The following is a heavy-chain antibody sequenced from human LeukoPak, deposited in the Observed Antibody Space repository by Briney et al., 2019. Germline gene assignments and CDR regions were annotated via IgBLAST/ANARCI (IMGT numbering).Heavy chain of an antibody. V-gene: IGHV3-30-3*01. CDR2: ISYDGSNK. CDR1: GFTFSSYA. D-gene: IGHD5-24*01. CDR3: ARDPLRDGYNHDAFDI. J-gene: IGHJ3*02. Sequence: PGGSLRLSCAASGFTFSSYAMHWVRQAPGKGLEWVAVISYDGSNKYYADSVKGRFTISRGNSKNTLYLQMNSLRAEDTAVYYCARDPLRDGYNHDAFDIWGQGTMVTVSS.